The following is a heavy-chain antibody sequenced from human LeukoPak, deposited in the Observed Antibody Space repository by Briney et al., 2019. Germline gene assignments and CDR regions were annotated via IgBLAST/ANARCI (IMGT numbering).Heavy chain of an antibody. CDR1: GFTFSGYA. CDR3: AKGWYYFHH. CDR2: ITTTGGST. J-gene: IGHJ4*02. V-gene: IGHV3-23*01. D-gene: IGHD2-15*01. Sequence: PGGSLRLSCAASGFTFSGYAMGWVRQAPGKGLVWVSLITTTGGSTYYADSVKGRSTISRDNSKNTLYLQMNSLRAEDTAVYYCAKGWYYFHHWGQGTLVTVSS.